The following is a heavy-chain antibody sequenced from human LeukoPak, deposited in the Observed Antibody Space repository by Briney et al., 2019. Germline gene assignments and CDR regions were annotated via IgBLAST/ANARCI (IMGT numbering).Heavy chain of an antibody. J-gene: IGHJ5*02. CDR3: ARGAPVLESNLFDP. CDR2: INPNSGGT. CDR1: GYSFTGYY. V-gene: IGHV1-2*02. D-gene: IGHD2-8*02. Sequence: ASVKVSCKASGYSFTGYYMHWVRQAPGQGLEWMGWINPNSGGTKYAQKFKGRVTMTRDTSISTAYMELSRLRSDDTAVYYCARGAPVLESNLFDPWGQGTLVTVSS.